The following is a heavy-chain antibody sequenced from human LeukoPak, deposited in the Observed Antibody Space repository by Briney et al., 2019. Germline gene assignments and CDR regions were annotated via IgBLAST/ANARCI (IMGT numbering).Heavy chain of an antibody. Sequence: SPGGSLTLSCAASGFTFSSYSMNWVRQAPGKGLEWVSSISSSSSYIYYADSVKGRFTISRDNAKNSLYLQMNSLRAEDTAVYYCARGIAAAEVYWGQGTLVTVSS. CDR2: ISSSSSYI. CDR3: ARGIAAAEVY. V-gene: IGHV3-21*01. D-gene: IGHD6-13*01. J-gene: IGHJ4*02. CDR1: GFTFSSYS.